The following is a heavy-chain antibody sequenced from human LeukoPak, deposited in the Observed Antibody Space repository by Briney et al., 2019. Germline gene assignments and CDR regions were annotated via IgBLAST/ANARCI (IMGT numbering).Heavy chain of an antibody. CDR3: ARGNAGDIVVVPAAKNPYYFDY. J-gene: IGHJ4*02. V-gene: IGHV4-34*01. CDR2: INHSGST. D-gene: IGHD2-2*01. CDR1: GGSFSVYY. Sequence: SETLSLTCAVYGGSFSVYYWSWIRQPPGKGLEWIGEINHSGSTSYNPSLKSRVTTSVDTSKNQFSPKLSSVTAADTAVYYCARGNAGDIVVVPAAKNPYYFDYWGQGTLVTVSS.